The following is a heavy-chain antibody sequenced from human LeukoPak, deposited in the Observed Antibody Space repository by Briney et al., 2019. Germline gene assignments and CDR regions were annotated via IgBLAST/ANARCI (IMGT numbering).Heavy chain of an antibody. V-gene: IGHV1-69*05. CDR3: ARAAESKLLWFGELSGNWFDP. D-gene: IGHD3-10*01. J-gene: IGHJ5*02. Sequence: SVKVSCKASGGTFSSYAISWVRQAPGQGLEWMGGIIPIFGTANYAQKFQGRVTMTRNTSISTAYMELSSLRSEDTAVYYCARAAESKLLWFGELSGNWFDPWGQGTLVTVSS. CDR1: GGTFSSYA. CDR2: IIPIFGTA.